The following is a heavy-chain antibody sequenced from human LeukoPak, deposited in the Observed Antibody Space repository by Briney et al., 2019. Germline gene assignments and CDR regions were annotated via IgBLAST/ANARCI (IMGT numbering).Heavy chain of an antibody. D-gene: IGHD2-2*01. V-gene: IGHV3-74*01. J-gene: IGHJ4*02. CDR1: GFTFRTYW. Sequence: GGSLRLSCAASGFTFRTYWMHWVRQAPGKGLVWVSHINSDGSWTSYADSVKGRFTISKDNAKNTVYLQMNNLRVEDTAVYYCVSFYETYWGRGTLVTVSS. CDR2: INSDGSWT. CDR3: VSFYETY.